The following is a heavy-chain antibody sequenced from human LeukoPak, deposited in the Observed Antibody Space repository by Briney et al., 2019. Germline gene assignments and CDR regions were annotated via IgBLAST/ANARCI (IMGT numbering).Heavy chain of an antibody. CDR1: GGSISSYY. D-gene: IGHD6-19*01. J-gene: IGHJ5*02. CDR3: ARAPEYSSGWYRRDWFDP. V-gene: IGHV4-59*08. CDR2: IYYSGST. Sequence: SETLSLTCTVSGGSISSYYWSWIRQPPGKGLEWIGYIYYSGSTKYNPFLKSRVTISVDTSKNQFSLQLSSVTAADTAVYYCARAPEYSSGWYRRDWFDPWGQGTLVTVSS.